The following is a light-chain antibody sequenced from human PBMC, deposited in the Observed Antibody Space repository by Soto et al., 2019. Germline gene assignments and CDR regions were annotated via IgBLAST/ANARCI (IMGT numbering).Light chain of an antibody. CDR2: EVS. CDR1: SSDVGAYNY. J-gene: IGLJ3*02. CDR3: TSYAGSNIWV. Sequence: QSALTQPPSASGSPGQSVTISCTGTSSDVGAYNYVSWYQQYLGKAPKLMIYEVSKRPSGVPDRFSGSKYGKTASLTVSGLQPEDEADYYCTSYAGSNIWVFGGGTKVTVL. V-gene: IGLV2-8*01.